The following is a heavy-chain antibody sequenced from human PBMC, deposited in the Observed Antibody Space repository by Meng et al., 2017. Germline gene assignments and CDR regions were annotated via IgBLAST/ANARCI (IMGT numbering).Heavy chain of an antibody. V-gene: IGHV4-39*07. J-gene: IGHJ2*01. CDR2: IYYSGST. Sequence: GSLRLSCTVSGGSISSSSYYWGWIRQPPGKGLEWIGSIYYSGSTYYNPSLKSRVTISVDTSKNQFSLKLSSVTAADTAVYYCARNNYGDYKNWYFDLWGRGTLVTVSS. CDR3: ARNNYGDYKNWYFDL. CDR1: GGSISSSSYY. D-gene: IGHD4-17*01.